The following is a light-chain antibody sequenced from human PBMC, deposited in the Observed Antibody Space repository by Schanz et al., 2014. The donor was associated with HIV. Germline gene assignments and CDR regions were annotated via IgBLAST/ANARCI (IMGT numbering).Light chain of an antibody. V-gene: IGLV1-44*01. J-gene: IGLJ2*01. CDR3: AAWDDSLNGHVV. Sequence: QSVLTQPPSASGTPGQRVTISCSGSSSNIGSNTVSWFQQLPGTAPKLLIYSNNQRPSGVPDRFSDSKSGTSASLAISGLQSEDEADYYCAAWDDSLNGHVVFGGGTKLTVL. CDR1: SSNIGSNT. CDR2: SNN.